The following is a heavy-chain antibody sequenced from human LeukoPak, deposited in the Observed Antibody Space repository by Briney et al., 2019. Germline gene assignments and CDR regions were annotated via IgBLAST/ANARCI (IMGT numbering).Heavy chain of an antibody. D-gene: IGHD1-26*01. V-gene: IGHV3-7*01. CDR1: GFTFSSYW. CDR2: IKQDGSEK. CDR3: ARGLGPSGSDSLDY. Sequence: PGGSLRLSCAASGFTFSSYWMSWVRQAPGKGLEWVANIKQDGSEKYYVDSVKGRFTISRDNAKNSLYLQMNSLRVEDTAVYYCARGLGPSGSDSLDYWGQGTLVTVSS. J-gene: IGHJ4*02.